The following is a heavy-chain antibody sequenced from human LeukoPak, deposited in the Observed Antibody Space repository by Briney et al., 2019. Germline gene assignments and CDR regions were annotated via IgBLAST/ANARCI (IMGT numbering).Heavy chain of an antibody. J-gene: IGHJ4*02. CDR2: FDPDDGET. V-gene: IGHV1-24*01. Sequence: ASVKVSCKVSGYTLTELSMHWVRQAPGKGLEWMGGFDPDDGETIYAQKFQGRVTMTEDTSTDTAYMELSSLRSEDTAVYYCATDHSSGYPGGYWGQGTLVTVSS. CDR1: GYTLTELS. D-gene: IGHD3-22*01. CDR3: ATDHSSGYPGGY.